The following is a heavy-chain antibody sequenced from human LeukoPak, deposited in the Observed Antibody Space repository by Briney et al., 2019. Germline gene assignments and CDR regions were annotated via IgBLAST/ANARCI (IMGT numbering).Heavy chain of an antibody. CDR3: AREIPYSLTFQH. CDR1: GGSISNYY. V-gene: IGHV4-4*07. J-gene: IGHJ1*01. Sequence: SGTLSLTCTVSGGSISNYYWSWVRQPAGKGLEWVGRIYISGSTNYTPPLKRRFTISIDKSKNPFSLKLSSVTAADTAVYYCAREIPYSLTFQHWGEGALVTVSS. D-gene: IGHD4-11*01. CDR2: IYISGST.